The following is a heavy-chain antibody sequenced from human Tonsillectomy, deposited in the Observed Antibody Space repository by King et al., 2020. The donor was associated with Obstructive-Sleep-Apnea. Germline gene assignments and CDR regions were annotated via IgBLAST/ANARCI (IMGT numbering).Heavy chain of an antibody. D-gene: IGHD3-10*01. CDR3: ARAPYGSGSYYNIRWAYFDY. J-gene: IGHJ4*02. V-gene: IGHV4-34*01. CDR1: GGSFSGYY. Sequence: VQLQQWGAGLLKPSEILSLTCAVYGGSFSGYYWSCIRQSPGKGLEWIGEIDHSGSTNYNPSLRSRVTISVDTSKNQFSLKLSSVTAADTAMYYCARAPYGSGSYYNIRWAYFDYWGQGTLVTVSS. CDR2: IDHSGST.